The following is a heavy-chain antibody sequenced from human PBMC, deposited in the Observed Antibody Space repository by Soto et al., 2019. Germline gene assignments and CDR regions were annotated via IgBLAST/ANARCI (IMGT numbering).Heavy chain of an antibody. CDR1: GGTFSSYT. J-gene: IGHJ4*02. V-gene: IGHV1-69*02. CDR3: ARGGAGYSYDRLDY. CDR2: IIPILGIA. Sequence: QVQLVQSGAEVKKPGSSVKVSCKASGGTFSSYTISWVRQAPGQGLEWMGRIIPILGIANYAQKFQGRVTITADKSTSAAYMELSSLRSEDTAVYYCARGGAGYSYDRLDYWGQGTLVTVSS. D-gene: IGHD5-18*01.